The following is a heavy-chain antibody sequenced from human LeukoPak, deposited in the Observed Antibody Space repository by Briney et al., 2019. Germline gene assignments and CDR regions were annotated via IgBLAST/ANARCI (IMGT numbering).Heavy chain of an antibody. V-gene: IGHV4-39*07. CDR2: IYYSGST. CDR1: GGSISSSSYY. D-gene: IGHD3-10*01. J-gene: IGHJ4*02. CDR3: AREGCYGSGYPFDY. Sequence: SETLSLTCTVSGGSISSSSYYWGWIRQPPGKGLEWIGSIYYSGSTYYNPSLKSRVTISVDTSKNQFSLKLSSVTAADTAVYYCAREGCYGSGYPFDYWGQGTLVTVSS.